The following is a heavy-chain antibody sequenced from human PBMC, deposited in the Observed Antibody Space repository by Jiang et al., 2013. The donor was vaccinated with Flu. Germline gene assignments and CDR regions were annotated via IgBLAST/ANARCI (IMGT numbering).Heavy chain of an antibody. Sequence: ASGFTFSDYYMSWIRQAPGRGWTWVSYISSSGSTIYYADSVKGRFTISRDNAKNSLYLQMNSLRAEDTAVYYCARVEMASTPLFQHWGQGTLVTVSS. V-gene: IGHV3-11*01. CDR3: ARVEMASTPLFQH. CDR1: GFTFSDYY. CDR2: ISSSGSTI. D-gene: IGHD5-24*01. J-gene: IGHJ1*01.